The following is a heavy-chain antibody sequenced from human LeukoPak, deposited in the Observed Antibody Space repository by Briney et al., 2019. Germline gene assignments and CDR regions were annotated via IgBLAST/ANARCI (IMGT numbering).Heavy chain of an antibody. CDR3: ARDERLDY. V-gene: IGHV3-30-3*01. Sequence: GGSLRLSCAASGFTFSSYAMHWVRQAPVKGLEWVAVISYDGSNKYYADSVKGRFTISRDNSKNTLYLQMNSLRAEDTAVYYCARDERLDYWGQGTLVTVSS. J-gene: IGHJ4*02. CDR2: ISYDGSNK. CDR1: GFTFSSYA.